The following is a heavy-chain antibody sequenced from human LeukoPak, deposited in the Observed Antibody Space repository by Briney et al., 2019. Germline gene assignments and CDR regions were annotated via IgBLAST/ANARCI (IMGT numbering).Heavy chain of an antibody. D-gene: IGHD2-15*01. CDR2: IIPIYGTA. V-gene: IGHV1-69*01. CDR1: GGTFSSYA. Sequence: SVKVSCKASGGTFSSYAISWVRQAPRQGLDWMEGIIPIYGTANYAQKFQGRVTITADESTSTAYVELSSLRSEDTAVYYCASDCSGGSCYPLHYYYGMDVWGQGTTVTVSS. CDR3: ASDCSGGSCYPLHYYYGMDV. J-gene: IGHJ6*02.